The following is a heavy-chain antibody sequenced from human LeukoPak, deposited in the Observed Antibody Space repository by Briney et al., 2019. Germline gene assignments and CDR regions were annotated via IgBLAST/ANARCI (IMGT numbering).Heavy chain of an antibody. V-gene: IGHV3-66*01. D-gene: IGHD3-16*01. CDR1: GFTVSSNY. CDR3: AIERWGPGNGMDV. Sequence: GGSLRLSCAASGFTVSSNYMNWVRQAPGKGLEWVSLIYDSGNTKYADSMKGRFIISRDNSKNTLYFQTNSLRVEGTAVYYCAIERWGPGNGMDVWGQGTTVTVSS. J-gene: IGHJ6*02. CDR2: IYDSGNT.